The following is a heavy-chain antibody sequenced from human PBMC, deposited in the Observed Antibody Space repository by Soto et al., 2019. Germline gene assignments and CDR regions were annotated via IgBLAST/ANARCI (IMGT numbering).Heavy chain of an antibody. D-gene: IGHD1-1*01. CDR3: ALRDGSNDYYGMDV. CDR1: GYTFSSYA. Sequence: EVQLLESGGGLVQPGGSLRLSCAASGYTFSSYAMSWVRQAPGKGLEWVSAISGSGGSIYYADCAKGRFTISRDNSKNTLYLQMNSLIAEDTAVYYCALRDGSNDYYGMDVWGQGTTVTVSS. V-gene: IGHV3-23*01. CDR2: ISGSGGSI. J-gene: IGHJ6*02.